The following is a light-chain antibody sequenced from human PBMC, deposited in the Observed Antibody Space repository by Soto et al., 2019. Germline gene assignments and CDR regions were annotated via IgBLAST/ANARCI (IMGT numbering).Light chain of an antibody. CDR2: GAT. CDR3: QQASSFPLT. J-gene: IGKJ4*01. V-gene: IGKV1-12*01. Sequence: IQMTQSPSSVSAAVGDRVTITCRASQVISSWLAWYQQRPGTAPKLLIYGATTFRSGVPSRFSGSESGTLFSLTITSLQPEDSATYYCQQASSFPLTFGGGTKVEIQ. CDR1: QVISSW.